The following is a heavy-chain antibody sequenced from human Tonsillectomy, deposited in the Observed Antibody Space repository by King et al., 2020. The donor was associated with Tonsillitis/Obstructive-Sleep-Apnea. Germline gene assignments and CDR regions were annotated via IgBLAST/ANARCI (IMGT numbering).Heavy chain of an antibody. V-gene: IGHV4-59*01. CDR2: IYYSGST. Sequence: QLQESGPGLVKPSETLSLTCTVSGGSISSYYWSWIRQPPGKGLKWIGYIYYSGSTNYNPSLKSRVTISVDTSKNQLSLKLSSVTAADTAVCYCARAILDWSGYWDYWGQGTLVTVSS. CDR1: GGSISSYY. D-gene: IGHD3-3*01. CDR3: ARAILDWSGYWDY. J-gene: IGHJ4*02.